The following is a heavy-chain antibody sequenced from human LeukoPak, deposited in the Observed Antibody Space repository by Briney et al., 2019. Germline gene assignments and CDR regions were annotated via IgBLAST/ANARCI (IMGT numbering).Heavy chain of an antibody. CDR2: ISSSSSTI. V-gene: IGHV3-48*01. CDR1: GFTFNTYS. D-gene: IGHD6-19*01. J-gene: IGHJ4*02. CDR3: ARLDASGLDY. Sequence: PGGSLRLSCAASGFTFNTYSMNWVRQAPGKGLEWVSYISSSSSTIYHADSVKGRFTISRDNAKNSLYLQMNSLRADDTAVYYCARLDASGLDYWGQGTLVTVSS.